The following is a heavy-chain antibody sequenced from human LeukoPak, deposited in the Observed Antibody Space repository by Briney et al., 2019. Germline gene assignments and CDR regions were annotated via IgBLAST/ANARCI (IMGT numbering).Heavy chain of an antibody. Sequence: RGASVKVSCKASGYTFTSYGISWVRQAPGQGLEWMGWISAYNGNTNYAQKLQGRVTMTTDTSTSTAYMELRSLRSDDTAVYYCARDERYYGSGSYYLNWGQGTLVTVSS. V-gene: IGHV1-18*01. CDR1: GYTFTSYG. CDR3: ARDERYYGSGSYYLN. J-gene: IGHJ4*02. CDR2: ISAYNGNT. D-gene: IGHD3-10*01.